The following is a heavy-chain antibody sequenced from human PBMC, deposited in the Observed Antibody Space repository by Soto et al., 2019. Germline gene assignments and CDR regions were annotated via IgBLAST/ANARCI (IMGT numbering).Heavy chain of an antibody. CDR2: IAGSDSFT. D-gene: IGHD1-1*01. CDR1: GLNFRTHA. Sequence: EVQLLGSGGGLVQPRGSLSVSCAVSGLNFRTHAMSWVRQASGKGLDWVSVIAGSDSFTYHADSVRGRFTISRDNSKSTLYLQMNSLRAEDTAVYFCAKGYAGVLDYWGQGTLVTVSS. J-gene: IGHJ4*02. CDR3: AKGYAGVLDY. V-gene: IGHV3-23*01.